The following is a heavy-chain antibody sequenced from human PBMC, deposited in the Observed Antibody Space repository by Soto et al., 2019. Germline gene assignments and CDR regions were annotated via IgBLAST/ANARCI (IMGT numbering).Heavy chain of an antibody. D-gene: IGHD3-10*01. CDR1: GFAFSSHP. J-gene: IGHJ3*02. CDR2: ISDGGDLT. Sequence: SLRLSCAASGFAFSSHPMSWVRQAPEKGLEWVAGISDGGDLTYNADSVRGRFTISRDNSRNTLYLQMNSLRAEDTAVYYCARRVIGSSRAFDIWGQGTMVTVSS. V-gene: IGHV3-23*01. CDR3: ARRVIGSSRAFDI.